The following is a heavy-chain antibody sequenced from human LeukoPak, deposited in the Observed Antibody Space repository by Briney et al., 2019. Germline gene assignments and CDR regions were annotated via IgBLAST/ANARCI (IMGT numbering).Heavy chain of an antibody. Sequence: PGGSLRLSCAASGFTFSSYAMSWVRQAPGKGLEWVSAISGSGGSTYYADSVKGRFTISRDNSKNTLYLQMNSLRAEDTAVYYCAKDRPADFWSGYSRDPLDYWGQGTLVTVSS. CDR1: GFTFSSYA. CDR3: AKDRPADFWSGYSRDPLDY. D-gene: IGHD3-3*01. J-gene: IGHJ4*02. V-gene: IGHV3-23*01. CDR2: ISGSGGST.